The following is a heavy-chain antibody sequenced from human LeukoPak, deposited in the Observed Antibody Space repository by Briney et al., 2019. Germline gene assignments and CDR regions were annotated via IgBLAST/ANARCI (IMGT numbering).Heavy chain of an antibody. CDR3: ARHKRGYYSPFDI. CDR1: GFKFGDYW. CDR2: IKQDGSET. D-gene: IGHD3-10*01. J-gene: IGHJ3*02. V-gene: IGHV3-7*01. Sequence: PGGSLRLSCAASGFKFGDYWMSWVRQAPGKGPEWVANIKQDGSETYYVDSVKGRFTISRDNAKNSLYLQVSSLRAEDTAVYYCARHKRGYYSPFDIWGQGTMVTVSS.